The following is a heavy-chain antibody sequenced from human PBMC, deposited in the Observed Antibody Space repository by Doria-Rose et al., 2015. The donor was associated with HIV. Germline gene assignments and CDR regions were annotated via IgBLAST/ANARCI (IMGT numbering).Heavy chain of an antibody. CDR3: ARIKSSRWYHKYYFDF. CDR2: IFLDDER. CDR1: GVSLSSPGMG. J-gene: IGHJ4*02. D-gene: IGHD6-13*01. V-gene: IGHV2-26*01. Sequence: QVQLVQSGPVLVKPTETLTLTCTVSGVSLSSPGMGVNWIRQPPGKALEWLANIFLDDERSYKTSLKSRLTISRGTSKSQVVLTMTDMDPVDTATYYCARIKSSRWYHKYYFDFWGQGTLVIVSA.